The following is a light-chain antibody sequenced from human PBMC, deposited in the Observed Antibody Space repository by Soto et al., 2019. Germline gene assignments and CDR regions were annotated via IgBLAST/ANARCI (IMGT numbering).Light chain of an antibody. Sequence: QSVLTQPPSVSGAPGQRVTISCTGSSSNIGAGYDVHWYQQLPGTAPKLLIYGNSNRPSGVPDRFSGSNSGTSAALAITGLQYEEQASYCPQSFDSSTWVFVGRT. J-gene: IGLJ3*02. CDR2: GNS. CDR3: QSFDSSTWV. CDR1: SSNIGAGYD. V-gene: IGLV1-40*01.